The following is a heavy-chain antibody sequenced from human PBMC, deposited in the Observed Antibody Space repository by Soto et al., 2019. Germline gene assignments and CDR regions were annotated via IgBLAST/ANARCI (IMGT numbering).Heavy chain of an antibody. Sequence: GESLNISCKASGYRFSTYWIGWVRQRPGKGPEWMAIIYPGDSDTRENPSFQGQVTISADKSSNTVHLQWRSLKASDTAIYYCARLGGIVHTGTWIHWGQGTPVTVSS. D-gene: IGHD1-26*01. CDR3: ARLGGIVHTGTWIH. CDR1: GYRFSTYW. V-gene: IGHV5-51*01. CDR2: IYPGDSDT. J-gene: IGHJ4*02.